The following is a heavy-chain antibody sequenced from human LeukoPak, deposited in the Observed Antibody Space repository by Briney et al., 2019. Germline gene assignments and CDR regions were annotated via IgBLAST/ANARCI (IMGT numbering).Heavy chain of an antibody. J-gene: IGHJ4*02. CDR3: ARDWDDSSGYCDY. CDR2: ISNDGSKE. Sequence: GRSLRLSCAASRFTFSSYGMHWVRQAPGKGLEWVAIISNDGSKEYYADSVKGRFTISRDNSKNTLHLQMNSLRAEDTAVYYCARDWDDSSGYCDYWGQGTLVTVSS. V-gene: IGHV3-30*03. CDR1: RFTFSSYG. D-gene: IGHD3-22*01.